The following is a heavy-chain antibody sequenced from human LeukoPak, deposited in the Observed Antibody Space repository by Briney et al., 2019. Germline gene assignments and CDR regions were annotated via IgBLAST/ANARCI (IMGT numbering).Heavy chain of an antibody. CDR3: ARDPYYYDSSGYYGEGFDY. CDR1: GFTFSSYS. D-gene: IGHD3-22*01. J-gene: IGHJ4*02. CDR2: ISSGRNYI. Sequence: GGSLRLSCAASGFTFSSYSMNWVRQAPGKGLELVSYISSGRNYIFYADSVKGRFTISRDNAKNSLYLQMNSLRAEDTAVYYCARDPYYYDSSGYYGEGFDYWGQGTLVTVSS. V-gene: IGHV3-21*01.